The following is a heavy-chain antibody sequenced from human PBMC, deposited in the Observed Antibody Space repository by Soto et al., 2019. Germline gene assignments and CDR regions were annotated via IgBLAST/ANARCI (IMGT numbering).Heavy chain of an antibody. D-gene: IGHD6-19*01. CDR3: ARGIEGWYQGRYYYGMDV. Sequence: QVQLQESGPGLVKPSETLSLTCTVSGGSVSSGSYYWSWIRQPPGKGLEWIGYIYYSGITNYNPSLKSRGTTSVDTSKNQFSLKLSSVTAADTAVYYCARGIEGWYQGRYYYGMDVWGQGTTVTVSS. V-gene: IGHV4-61*01. J-gene: IGHJ6*02. CDR2: IYYSGIT. CDR1: GGSVSSGSYY.